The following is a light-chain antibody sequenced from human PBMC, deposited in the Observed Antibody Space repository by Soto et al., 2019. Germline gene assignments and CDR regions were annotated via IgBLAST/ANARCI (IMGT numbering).Light chain of an antibody. Sequence: QSVLTQPACVSGSPGQSITISCTGTSSDIGDYTHVSWYQQLPGKAPKLMIYQVTIRPSGISNRFSGSKSGNTASLTISGLQAEDEADYYCTSFSSCTSLYVFGTGTKVTVL. J-gene: IGLJ1*01. CDR1: SSDIGDYTH. V-gene: IGLV2-14*01. CDR3: TSFSSCTSLYV. CDR2: QVT.